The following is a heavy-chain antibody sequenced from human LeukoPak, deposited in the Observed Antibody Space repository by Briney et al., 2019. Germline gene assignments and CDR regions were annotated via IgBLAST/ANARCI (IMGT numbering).Heavy chain of an antibody. CDR1: GGSISSGGYY. CDR2: IYYSGST. V-gene: IGHV4-31*03. D-gene: IGHD2-2*02. J-gene: IGHJ5*02. CDR3: ARDQYQLLYGFDP. Sequence: SETLSLTCTVSGGSISSGGYYWSWIRQHPGKGLEWIGYIYYSGSTYYNPSLKSRVTKSVDTSKNQFSLKLSSVTAADTAVYYCARDQYQLLYGFDPWGQGTLVTVSS.